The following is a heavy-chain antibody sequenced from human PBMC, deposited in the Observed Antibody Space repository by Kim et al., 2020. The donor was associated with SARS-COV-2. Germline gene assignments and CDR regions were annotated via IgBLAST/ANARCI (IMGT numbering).Heavy chain of an antibody. J-gene: IGHJ4*02. Sequence: ASVKVSCKASGYTFTAYLMHWLRQAPGQGLEWMGLVNPNGVAGYAQKFQGRVTMTSDTSTSTVYMELSSLMSDDTAVYYCARERALGYCSNVTCYFDYWGQGSLLTVSS. CDR3: ARERALGYCSNVTCYFDY. CDR2: VNPNGVA. CDR1: GYTFTAYL. V-gene: IGHV1-46*01. D-gene: IGHD2-8*01.